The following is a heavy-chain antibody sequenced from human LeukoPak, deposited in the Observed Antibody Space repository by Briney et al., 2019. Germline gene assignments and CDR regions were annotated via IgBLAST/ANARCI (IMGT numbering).Heavy chain of an antibody. J-gene: IGHJ4*02. CDR2: INQDGSVI. Sequence: GGSLRLSCAVSGVYWMSWVRQAPGKGLERVANINQDGSVIYYVDSVKGRFTISRDNAKNSLYLQMNSLGAEDTGVYYCASSSGAPGNMWGQGTLVTVSS. CDR1: GVYW. CDR3: ASSSGAPGNM. D-gene: IGHD2-8*02. V-gene: IGHV3-7*01.